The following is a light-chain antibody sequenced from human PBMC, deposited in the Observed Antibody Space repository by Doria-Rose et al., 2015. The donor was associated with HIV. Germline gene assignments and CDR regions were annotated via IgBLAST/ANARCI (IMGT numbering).Light chain of an antibody. CDR1: KLGDKY. CDR2: QDN. J-gene: IGLJ2*01. V-gene: IGLV3-1*01. CDR3: QAWDSTTVV. Sequence: ASITCSGDKLGDKYACWYKPKSFQSPVLVIYQDNKRPSVIPERFSGSNSGNTATLTISGTQAMDEADYYCQAWDSTTVVFGGGTKLTVL.